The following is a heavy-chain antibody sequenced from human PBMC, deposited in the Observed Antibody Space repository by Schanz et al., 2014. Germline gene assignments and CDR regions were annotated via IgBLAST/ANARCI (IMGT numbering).Heavy chain of an antibody. CDR1: GFTFSSYS. CDR3: AKNQYDDVDLSSFYFDF. CDR2: ISYDGSKK. J-gene: IGHJ4*02. V-gene: IGHV3-33*03. Sequence: VQLVQSGGGLVQPGGSLRLSCAASGFTFSSYSMNWVRQAPGKGLEWVGVISYDGSKKSYADSVKGRFTISRDSSKNTLYLQMNSLRPEDTAIYYCAKNQYDDVDLSSFYFDFWGQGTLVTVSS. D-gene: IGHD3-10*02.